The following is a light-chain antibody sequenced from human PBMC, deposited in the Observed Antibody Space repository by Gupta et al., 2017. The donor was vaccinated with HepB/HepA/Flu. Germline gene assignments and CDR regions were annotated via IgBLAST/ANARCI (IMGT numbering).Light chain of an antibody. Sequence: DIQMTQSPSSLYASVGDRVTITCRAGQSVATYLHWYQQETGKAPKLLIYGASTLQSGVPPRFSGSGSGTDFTLTISSLQPEDFAINYCQQSFSTPYTFGQGTKVEIK. J-gene: IGKJ2*01. CDR1: QSVATY. V-gene: IGKV1-39*01. CDR2: GAS. CDR3: QQSFSTPYT.